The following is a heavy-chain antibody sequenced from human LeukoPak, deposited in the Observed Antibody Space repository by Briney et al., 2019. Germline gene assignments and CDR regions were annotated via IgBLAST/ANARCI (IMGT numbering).Heavy chain of an antibody. Sequence: PSETLSLTCTVSGGSISSYYWSWIRQPPGKGLEWIGYIYYSGNTNYNPSLKSRVSISVDKSKNQFSLKLSSVTAADTAVYYCACLTTADAFDIWGQGTMVTVSS. J-gene: IGHJ3*02. V-gene: IGHV4-59*01. D-gene: IGHD3-22*01. CDR1: GGSISSYY. CDR3: ACLTTADAFDI. CDR2: IYYSGNT.